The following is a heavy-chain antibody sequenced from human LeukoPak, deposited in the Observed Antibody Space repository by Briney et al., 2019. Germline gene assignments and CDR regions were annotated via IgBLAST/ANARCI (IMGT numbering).Heavy chain of an antibody. CDR2: ISGSGGST. D-gene: IGHD6-6*01. V-gene: IGHV3-23*01. Sequence: PGGSLRLSCAASGFTFSSYAMSWVRQAPGKGLEWVSAISGSGGSTYYADSVKGRFTISRDNSKNTLYLQMNSLSAEDTAVYYCARGYSSSYRIDYWGQGTLVTVSS. J-gene: IGHJ4*02. CDR3: ARGYSSSYRIDY. CDR1: GFTFSSYA.